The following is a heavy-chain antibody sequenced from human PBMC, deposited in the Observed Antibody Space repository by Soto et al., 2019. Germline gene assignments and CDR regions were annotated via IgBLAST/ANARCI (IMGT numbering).Heavy chain of an antibody. CDR1: GGSLSSYY. CDR2: IYYSGST. D-gene: IGHD6-19*01. J-gene: IGHJ4*02. CDR3: ARSGSGWLDE. Sequence: SETLSLTCVVSGGSLSSYYWSWIRQPPGKGLEWIGYIYYSGSTNYNPSLKSRVTISVDTSKNQFSLKLSSVTAADTAVYYCARSGSGWLDEWGQGTLVTVSS. V-gene: IGHV4-59*01.